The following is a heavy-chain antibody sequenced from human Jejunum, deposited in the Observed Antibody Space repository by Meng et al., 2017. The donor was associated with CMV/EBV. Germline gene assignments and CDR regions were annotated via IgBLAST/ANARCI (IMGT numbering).Heavy chain of an antibody. J-gene: IGHJ6*02. CDR2: ISSTVGLT. D-gene: IGHD3-3*01. CDR3: ARRETSLYYDFWSGYPSKYYGMDV. V-gene: IGHV3-21*04. Sequence: WIRQAPGKGLEWVSSISSTVGLTYYADSMKGRFTISRDNGRNSLYLQMDSLRAEDTAVYYCARRETSLYYDFWSGYPSKYYGMDVWGQGTTVTVSS.